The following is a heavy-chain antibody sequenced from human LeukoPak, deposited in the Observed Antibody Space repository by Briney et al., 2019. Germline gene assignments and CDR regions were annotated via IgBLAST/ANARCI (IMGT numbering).Heavy chain of an antibody. D-gene: IGHD2/OR15-2a*01. CDR3: ARGNIGYGMDV. V-gene: IGHV4-59*01. CDR1: GGSISSYY. J-gene: IGHJ6*02. Sequence: PSQTLSLTCTVSGGSISSYYWSWIRQPPGKGLEWIGYIYYSGSTNYNPSLKSRVTISVDTSKNQFSLKLSSVTAADTAVYYCARGNIGYGMDVWGQGTTVTVSS. CDR2: IYYSGST.